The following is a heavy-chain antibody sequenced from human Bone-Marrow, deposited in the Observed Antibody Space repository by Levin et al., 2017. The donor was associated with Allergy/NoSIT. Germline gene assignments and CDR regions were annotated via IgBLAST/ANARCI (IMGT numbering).Heavy chain of an antibody. V-gene: IGHV3-74*01. CDR3: VRDNYGIDY. CDR2: IHSDGSVT. Sequence: GESLKISCAASGFTFSNYWMHWVRQGPGEGLVWVSEIHSDGSVTNYADSVKGRFTISRDNAKNTLYLQMSSLRADDTAMYYCVRDNYGIDYWGQGTLVTVSS. CDR1: GFTFSNYW. J-gene: IGHJ4*02. D-gene: IGHD3-16*01.